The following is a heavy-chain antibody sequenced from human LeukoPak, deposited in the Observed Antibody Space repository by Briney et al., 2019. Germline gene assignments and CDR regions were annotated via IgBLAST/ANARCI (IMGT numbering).Heavy chain of an antibody. CDR1: GYTFTSYY. J-gene: IGHJ4*02. CDR3: ARDNKSGYSSGWTFDY. V-gene: IGHV1-46*01. D-gene: IGHD6-19*01. CDR2: INPSGGST. Sequence: ASVKVSCKASGYTFTSYYMHWVRQAPGQGLEWMGIINPSGGSTRYAQKFQGRVTMTRDTSTSTVYMELSSLRSEDTAVYYCARDNKSGYSSGWTFDYWGQGTLVTVSS.